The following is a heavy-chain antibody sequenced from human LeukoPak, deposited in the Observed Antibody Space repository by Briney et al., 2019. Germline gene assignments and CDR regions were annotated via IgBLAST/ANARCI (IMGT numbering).Heavy chain of an antibody. CDR1: GFTFSSYW. Sequence: PGGSLRLSCAASGFTFSSYWMHWVRQAPGKGLVWVSRINSDGSSTSYADSVKGRFTIPRDNAKNTLYLQMNSLRAEDTAVYYCALRSRGDAFDIWGQGTMVTVSS. CDR3: ALRSRGDAFDI. D-gene: IGHD3-10*01. J-gene: IGHJ3*02. CDR2: INSDGSST. V-gene: IGHV3-74*01.